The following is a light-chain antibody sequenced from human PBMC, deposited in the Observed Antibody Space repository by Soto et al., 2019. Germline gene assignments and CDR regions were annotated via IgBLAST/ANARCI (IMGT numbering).Light chain of an antibody. Sequence: SYELTQPLSVSVALGQTARITCGGNKIGSKNVQWYQQKPGQAPVLVIYRDFNRPSGIPERFSGSNSGNTATLTISRAQAGDEADYYCKVWDSSAVFGTGTKGTVL. V-gene: IGLV3-9*01. J-gene: IGLJ1*01. CDR3: KVWDSSAV. CDR1: KIGSKN. CDR2: RDF.